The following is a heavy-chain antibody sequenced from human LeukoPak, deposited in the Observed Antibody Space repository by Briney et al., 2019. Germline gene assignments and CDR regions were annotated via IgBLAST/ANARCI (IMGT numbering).Heavy chain of an antibody. CDR2: IKSKTDGGTT. J-gene: IGHJ4*02. CDR1: GFTFSNAW. D-gene: IGHD6-13*01. CDR3: KTTYSSSWYSFDY. Sequence: PGGSLRLSCAASGFTFSNAWMSWVRQAPGKGLKWVGRIKSKTDGGTTDYAATGQGRFTISRDDSKNTLHLQMNSLKTEDTAVYYCKTTYSSSWYSFDYWGQRTPVTVSS. V-gene: IGHV3-15*01.